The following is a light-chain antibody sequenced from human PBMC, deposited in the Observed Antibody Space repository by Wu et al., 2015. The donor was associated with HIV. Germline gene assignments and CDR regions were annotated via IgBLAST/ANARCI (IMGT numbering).Light chain of an antibody. CDR2: DAS. J-gene: IGKJ5*01. CDR1: QSVTTY. V-gene: IGKV3-11*01. Sequence: DILLTQSPATLSLSPGERATLSCRASQSVTTYLAWYQQKPGQAPRLLMYDASNRAIGIPVRFSGSGSGTDFTLTISSLEPEDFAIYYCQQRSNWPLTFGPRGHDWRLN. CDR3: QQRSNWPLT.